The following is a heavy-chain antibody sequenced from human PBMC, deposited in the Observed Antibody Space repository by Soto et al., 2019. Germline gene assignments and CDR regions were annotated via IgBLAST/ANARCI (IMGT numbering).Heavy chain of an antibody. CDR1: GGSFSGYY. Sequence: PSETLSLTCAVYGGSFSGYYWSWIRQPPGKGLEWIGEINHSGSTNYNPSLKSRVTISVDTSKNQFSLKLSSVTAADTAVYYCAIGSSSWYRHFDYWGQGTRVNVSS. CDR2: INHSGST. D-gene: IGHD6-13*01. CDR3: AIGSSSWYRHFDY. J-gene: IGHJ4*02. V-gene: IGHV4-34*01.